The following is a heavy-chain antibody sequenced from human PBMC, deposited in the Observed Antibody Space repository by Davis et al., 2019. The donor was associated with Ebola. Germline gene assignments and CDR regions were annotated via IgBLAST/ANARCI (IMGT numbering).Heavy chain of an antibody. CDR2: IVVGSGNT. V-gene: IGHV1-58*01. CDR1: GFTFTSSA. Sequence: AASVKVSCKASGFTFTSSAVQWVRQARGQRLEWIGWIVVGSGNTSYAQKFQERVTITRDMSTSTAYMELSSLRSEDTAVYYCARGYGGRDAHDYWGQGTLVTVSS. J-gene: IGHJ4*02. CDR3: ARGYGGRDAHDY. D-gene: IGHD4-23*01.